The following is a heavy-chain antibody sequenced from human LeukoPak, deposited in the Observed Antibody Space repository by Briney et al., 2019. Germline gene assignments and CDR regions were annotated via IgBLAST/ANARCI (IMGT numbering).Heavy chain of an antibody. J-gene: IGHJ4*02. CDR3: AKGELSLPY. V-gene: IGHV3-23*01. D-gene: IGHD1-7*01. Sequence: GGSLRLSCAASGFTFSSYGMTWVRRAPGKGLEWVSAISTSGGSTYYADSVKGRFTISRDNSKNTLYLQVNSLRAEDTAVYYCAKGELSLPYWGQGTLVTVSS. CDR1: GFTFSSYG. CDR2: ISTSGGST.